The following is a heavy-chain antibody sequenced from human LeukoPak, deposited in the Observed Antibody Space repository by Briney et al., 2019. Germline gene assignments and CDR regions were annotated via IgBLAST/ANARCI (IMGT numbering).Heavy chain of an antibody. Sequence: SETLSLTCTVSGGSISSSSYYWGWIRQPPGKGLEWIGSIYYSGSTYYNPSLKSRVTISVDTSKNQFSLKLSSVTAADTAVYYCARHVPVAPRNFDYWGQGNLVTVSS. J-gene: IGHJ4*02. V-gene: IGHV4-39*01. CDR3: ARHVPVAPRNFDY. D-gene: IGHD1-14*01. CDR1: GGSISSSSYY. CDR2: IYYSGST.